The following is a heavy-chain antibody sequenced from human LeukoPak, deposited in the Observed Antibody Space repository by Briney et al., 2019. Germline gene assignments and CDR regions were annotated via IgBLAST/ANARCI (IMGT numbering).Heavy chain of an antibody. V-gene: IGHV4-30-2*01. CDR3: ARDRSPSMIVPGY. J-gene: IGHJ4*02. D-gene: IGHD2-2*01. CDR1: GGSISSGGYS. CDR2: IYESGST. Sequence: SETLSLTCAVSGGSISSGGYSWSWIRQPPGKGLEWIGYIYESGSTYYNPSLKSRVTISIDRPKNQFSLKLSSVTAADTAMYYCARDRSPSMIVPGYWGQGTLVTVSA.